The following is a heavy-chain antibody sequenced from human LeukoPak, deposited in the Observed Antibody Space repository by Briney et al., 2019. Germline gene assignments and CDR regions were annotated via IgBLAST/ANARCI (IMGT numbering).Heavy chain of an antibody. D-gene: IGHD3-16*02. CDR2: IIPIFGIA. Sequence: SVKVSCKASGGTFSSYAISWVRQAPGQGLEWMGRIIPIFGIANYAQKFQGRVTITADKSTSTAYMELSSLRSEDTAVYYCARAVNDYVWGSYRGYYFDYWGQGTLVTVSS. J-gene: IGHJ4*02. CDR3: ARAVNDYVWGSYRGYYFDY. CDR1: GGTFSSYA. V-gene: IGHV1-69*04.